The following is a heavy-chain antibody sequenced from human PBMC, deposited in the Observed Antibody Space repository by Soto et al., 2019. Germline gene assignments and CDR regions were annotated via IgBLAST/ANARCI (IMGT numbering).Heavy chain of an antibody. Sequence: QVQLVQSGAEVKKPGASVKVSCKASGYTFTSYGISWVRQAPGQGLEWMGWISAYNGNTNYAQKLRGRVTMTTDTSTSTAYKELGSLRSDDTAVYYCARDPAGYCSGGSCYSGGYFDYWGQGTLVTVSS. CDR1: GYTFTSYG. CDR2: ISAYNGNT. CDR3: ARDPAGYCSGGSCYSGGYFDY. D-gene: IGHD2-15*01. V-gene: IGHV1-18*01. J-gene: IGHJ4*02.